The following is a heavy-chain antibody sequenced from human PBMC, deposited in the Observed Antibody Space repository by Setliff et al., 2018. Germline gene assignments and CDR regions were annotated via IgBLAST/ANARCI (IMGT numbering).Heavy chain of an antibody. D-gene: IGHD1-1*01. J-gene: IGHJ6*03. CDR2: INGDESTT. CDR1: GFSFSTYW. Sequence: GGSLRLSCAASGFSFSTYWMHWVRQVPGKGLVWVSRINGDESTTNYGGSMKGRFTISRDNAKNTVYVQMNSLRAEDTAVYYCARDREGDGNYYMDVWGKGTTVTVSS. CDR3: ARDREGDGNYYMDV. V-gene: IGHV3-74*01.